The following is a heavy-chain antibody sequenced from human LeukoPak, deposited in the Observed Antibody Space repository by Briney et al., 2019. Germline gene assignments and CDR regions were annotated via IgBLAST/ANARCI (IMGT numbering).Heavy chain of an antibody. CDR1: GFTFSSYA. CDR2: ISGSGGST. CDR3: AKVFGRVGTFDY. V-gene: IGHV3-23*01. J-gene: IGHJ4*02. Sequence: GGSLRLSCAASGFTFSSYAMSWVRQAPGKGLEWVSAISGSGGSTYYADSVKGRFTISRDNSKNTLYLQMNSLRAGDTAVYYCAKVFGRVGTFDYWGQGTLVTVSS. D-gene: IGHD3-3*01.